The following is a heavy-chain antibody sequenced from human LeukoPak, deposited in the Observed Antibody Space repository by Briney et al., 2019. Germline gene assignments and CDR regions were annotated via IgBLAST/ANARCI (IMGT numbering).Heavy chain of an antibody. V-gene: IGHV3-30*18. J-gene: IGHJ4*02. Sequence: PGGSLRLSCAASGFTFSSYGMHWVRQAPGKGLEWVAVISYDGSNKYYADSVKGRFTIPRDNSKNTLYLQMNSLRVEDTAVYYCAKRWSGYLGDYWGQGTLVTVSS. CDR1: GFTFSSYG. D-gene: IGHD3-3*01. CDR2: ISYDGSNK. CDR3: AKRWSGYLGDY.